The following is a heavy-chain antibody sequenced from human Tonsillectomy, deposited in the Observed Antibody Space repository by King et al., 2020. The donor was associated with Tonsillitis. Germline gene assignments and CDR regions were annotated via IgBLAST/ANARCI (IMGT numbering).Heavy chain of an antibody. J-gene: IGHJ5*02. V-gene: IGHV3-9*01. CDR3: AKGVVGDGVTLEYCDA. CDR2: ISCKSGTI. CDR1: GFIFDDYA. Sequence: VQLVESGGGLLQPGRSLKLSCAASGFIFDDYAMHWVRQAPGKGLEWVSGISCKSGTIVYADSVKGRFTISRDNAKNSLSLLMHSLRPEDSALYYCAKGVVGDGVTLEYCDAWGQGTLVIVSA. D-gene: IGHD2-8*01.